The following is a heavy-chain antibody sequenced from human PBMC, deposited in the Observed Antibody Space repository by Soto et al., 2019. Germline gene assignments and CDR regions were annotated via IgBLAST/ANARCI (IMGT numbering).Heavy chain of an antibody. CDR1: GFTFNSFS. V-gene: IGHV3-21*01. J-gene: IGHJ6*03. CDR3: ARVYAVGSYQYYYMDV. Sequence: GGSLRLSCTASGFTFNSFSVNWVRQAPGKGLEWVSSISSSSSYIYYADSVEGRFSISRDNAKNSLYLQMNSLRVEDTAVYYCARVYAVGSYQYYYMDVWGKGTTVTVSS. D-gene: IGHD6-13*01. CDR2: ISSSSSYI.